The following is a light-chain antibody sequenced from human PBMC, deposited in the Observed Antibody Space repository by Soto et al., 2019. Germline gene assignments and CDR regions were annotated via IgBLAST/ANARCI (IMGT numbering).Light chain of an antibody. CDR2: GAS. CDR1: QIVSTSY. J-gene: IGKJ1*01. Sequence: EIVLTQSPGTLSLSPGERATLSCRASQIVSTSYLAWYQQKPGQAPRLLIYGASSRATGIPDRFTGSGSGTDFILIINRLEPEDFAVYYCQPYGSSTGTFGQGTKVEIK. V-gene: IGKV3-20*01. CDR3: QPYGSSTGT.